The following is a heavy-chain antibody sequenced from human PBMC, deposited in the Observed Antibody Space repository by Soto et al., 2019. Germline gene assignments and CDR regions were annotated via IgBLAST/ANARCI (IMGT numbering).Heavy chain of an antibody. D-gene: IGHD4-4*01. J-gene: IGHJ4*02. CDR1: RYTFISYD. Sequence: QVQLVQSGAEVKKPGASVKVSCKASRYTFISYDINWVRQATGQGLEWMGWMNPKSANTGYAQNFQGRVTMTRYTSRSKXYMELSSLRSEDTAVYYCARSPSWETTVTPYYFDYWGQGTLVTVSS. CDR2: MNPKSANT. CDR3: ARSPSWETTVTPYYFDY. V-gene: IGHV1-8*01.